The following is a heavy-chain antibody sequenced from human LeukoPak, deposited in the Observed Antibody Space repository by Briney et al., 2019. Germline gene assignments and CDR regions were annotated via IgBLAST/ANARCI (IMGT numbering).Heavy chain of an antibody. CDR2: MYYTGNT. CDR1: GGSISSTSYY. Sequence: PSETLSLTCTVSGGSISSTSYYWGWIRQPPGEGLEWIGSMYYTGNTHYSPSLKSRVTISVDTSENQFSLELNSVTAADTAVYYCARLYYGMDVWGQGTTVTVSS. J-gene: IGHJ6*02. CDR3: ARLYYGMDV. V-gene: IGHV4-39*01.